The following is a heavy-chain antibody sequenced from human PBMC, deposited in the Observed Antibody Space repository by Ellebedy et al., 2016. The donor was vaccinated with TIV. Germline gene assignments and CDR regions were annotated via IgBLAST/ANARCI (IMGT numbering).Heavy chain of an antibody. CDR3: ARVGKRGYYYMDV. Sequence: GESLKISCVASGLTVSSNFMNWVRQAPGKGLEWVSVIYSGGSTYYADSVKGRFSISRDNSKNTLYLQINTLRAEDTAVYYCARVGKRGYYYMDVWGKGTTATVSS. J-gene: IGHJ6*03. V-gene: IGHV3-53*01. CDR1: GLTVSSNF. D-gene: IGHD3-10*01. CDR2: IYSGGST.